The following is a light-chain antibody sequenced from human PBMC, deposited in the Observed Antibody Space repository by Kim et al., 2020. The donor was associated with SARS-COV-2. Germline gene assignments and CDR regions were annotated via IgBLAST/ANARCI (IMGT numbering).Light chain of an antibody. CDR1: QSLLHSNGYNY. CDR3: MQALQTPRT. Sequence: DIVMTQSPLSLPVTPGEPASISCRSSQSLLHSNGYNYLDWYLQKPVQSPQLLIYLGSNRASGVPDRFSGSGSGTDFTLKISRVEAEDVGVYYCMQALQTPRTFGQGTKLEI. CDR2: LGS. V-gene: IGKV2-28*01. J-gene: IGKJ2*02.